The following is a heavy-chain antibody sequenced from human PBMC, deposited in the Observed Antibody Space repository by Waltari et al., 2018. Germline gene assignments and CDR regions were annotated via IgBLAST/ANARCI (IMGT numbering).Heavy chain of an antibody. Sequence: EVQLLESGGGLVQPGGSLRLSCAASGFSFSSYAMSWVRQAPGKGREWVSVISGSGGSTYYADSVKGRFTISRDNSKNTLYLQMNSLRGEDTAVYYCAKDRTYFYQNSNYYPPFDYWGQGTLVTVSS. CDR1: GFSFSSYA. V-gene: IGHV3-23*01. J-gene: IGHJ4*02. D-gene: IGHD3-22*01. CDR2: ISGSGGST. CDR3: AKDRTYFYQNSNYYPPFDY.